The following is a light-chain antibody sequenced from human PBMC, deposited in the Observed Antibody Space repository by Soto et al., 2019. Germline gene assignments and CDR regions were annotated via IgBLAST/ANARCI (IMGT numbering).Light chain of an antibody. J-gene: IGKJ5*01. Sequence: EIVLTQSPGTLSLSPGERATLSCMASQVVSSSYLAWYQQKPGQAPRLLIYGASSRATGIPDRFSGSGSGTDFTLTIRGLEPQDLAVYYCQKYGSSPPITFGQGTRREIK. CDR1: QVVSSSY. CDR3: QKYGSSPPIT. CDR2: GAS. V-gene: IGKV3-20*01.